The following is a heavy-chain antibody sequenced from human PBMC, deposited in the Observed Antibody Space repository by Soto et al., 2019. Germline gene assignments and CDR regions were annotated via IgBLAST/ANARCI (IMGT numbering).Heavy chain of an antibody. V-gene: IGHV1-18*01. CDR2: INTYNGNT. Sequence: ASVKVSCKASGYSFTNYGISWVRQAPGQGLEWMGWINTYNGNTNHAQKLQGRVTMTTDTSTSTAYMELRSLRSDDTAVYYCARGVGSGTYYNQYNWFDPWGQGTLVTVSS. J-gene: IGHJ5*02. CDR1: GYSFTNYG. D-gene: IGHD3-10*01. CDR3: ARGVGSGTYYNQYNWFDP.